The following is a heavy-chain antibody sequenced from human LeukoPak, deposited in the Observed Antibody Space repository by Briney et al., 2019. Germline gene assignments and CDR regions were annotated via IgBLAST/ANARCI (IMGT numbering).Heavy chain of an antibody. CDR1: GYTFYNYY. Sequence: ASVKVSCTTPGYTFYNYYIHWVRQAPGQGLECMGVINPTGGATTYTPNFQGRVSMTRDSSSSTVYMELSGLTSDDTAVYYCARVKTVRGGFDFWGQGTTVIVSS. V-gene: IGHV1-46*02. CDR2: INPTGGAT. D-gene: IGHD2-21*02. CDR3: ARVKTVRGGFDF. J-gene: IGHJ3*01.